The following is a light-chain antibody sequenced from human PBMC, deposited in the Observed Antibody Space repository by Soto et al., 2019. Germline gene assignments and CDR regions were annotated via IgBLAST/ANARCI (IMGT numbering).Light chain of an antibody. V-gene: IGKV1-9*01. J-gene: IGKJ4*02. CDR3: QQLNSYPLT. CDR2: AAS. CDR1: QDISDY. Sequence: DIQLTQSPSFLSASVGDRVTITCRASQDISDYLAWYQQRPGKAPKLLIYAASTLQSGVPSRFSGSGSGTEFTLPISSLQPEDFATYSCQQLNSYPLTCGGGTKVEIK.